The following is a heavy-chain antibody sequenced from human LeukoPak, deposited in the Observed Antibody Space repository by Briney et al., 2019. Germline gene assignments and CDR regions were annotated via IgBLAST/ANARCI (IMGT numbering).Heavy chain of an antibody. CDR2: IDGGGGRT. Sequence: GGSLRLSCAASGFTFSSYAMSWVRQAPGVGLEWVSAIDGGGGRTWHADSVRGRFTISRDNSKNTLFMQMNSLRAEDTAVYYCAKDFYDSSGSRYDYWGQGTLVTVSS. J-gene: IGHJ4*02. CDR3: AKDFYDSSGSRYDY. CDR1: GFTFSSYA. V-gene: IGHV3-23*01. D-gene: IGHD3-22*01.